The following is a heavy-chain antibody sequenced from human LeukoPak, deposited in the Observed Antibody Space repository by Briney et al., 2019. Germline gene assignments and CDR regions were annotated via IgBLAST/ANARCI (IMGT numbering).Heavy chain of an antibody. Sequence: GGSLRLSCAASGFTFSTYAMSWVRQAPAKGLEWVSGISGSGYRTNYADSVKGRFTISRDSSKNTLYLQMNSLRAEDTAVYFCARSAYDSGWYMFAIDSWGQGTLSPSPQ. V-gene: IGHV3-23*01. D-gene: IGHD6-19*01. CDR2: ISGSGYRT. CDR1: GFTFSTYA. J-gene: IGHJ4*02. CDR3: ARSAYDSGWYMFAIDS.